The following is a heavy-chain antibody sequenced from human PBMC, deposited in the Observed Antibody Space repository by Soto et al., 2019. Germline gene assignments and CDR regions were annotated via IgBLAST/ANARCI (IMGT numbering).Heavy chain of an antibody. V-gene: IGHV3-30*18. CDR2: ISYDGGSK. D-gene: IGHD2-15*01. J-gene: IGHJ4*02. CDR1: GFTFTTYG. Sequence: PGGSLRLSCAASGFTFTTYGMHWVRQAPGKGLEWVAFISYDGGSKYHSDSVRGRFTISRDTSKNTLYLQMNSLRPEDTAVYYCAEDFGRLLAATPDSWGQGTLVTVSS. CDR3: AEDFGRLLAATPDS.